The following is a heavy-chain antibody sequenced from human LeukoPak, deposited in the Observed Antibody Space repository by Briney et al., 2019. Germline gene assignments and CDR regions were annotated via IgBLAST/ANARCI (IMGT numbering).Heavy chain of an antibody. Sequence: KPSETLSLTCTVSGGLIRTYYWSWIRQPPGKGLEWMGYIYHSGNTDYNPSPKSRVTISVDSSKNQFSLKLSSVTAADTAVYYCARDLGHFDYWGQGTLVTVSS. CDR2: IYHSGNT. V-gene: IGHV4-59*01. CDR3: ARDLGHFDY. J-gene: IGHJ4*02. CDR1: GGLIRTYY. D-gene: IGHD7-27*01.